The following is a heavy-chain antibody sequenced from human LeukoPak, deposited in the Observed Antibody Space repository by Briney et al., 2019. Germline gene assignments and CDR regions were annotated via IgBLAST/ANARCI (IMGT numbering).Heavy chain of an antibody. V-gene: IGHV3-53*04. J-gene: IGHJ4*02. CDR1: GLTVSSNY. CDR3: ARVIYQLVFDY. CDR2: IYAGGRT. Sequence: PGGSLRLSCAASGLTVSSNYMSWVRQAPGRGLEWVSVIYAGGRTYYADSVKGRFTISRHNSNNTLYLQMNSPRPEDTAVYYCARVIYQLVFDYWGQGTLVSVSS. D-gene: IGHD2-2*01.